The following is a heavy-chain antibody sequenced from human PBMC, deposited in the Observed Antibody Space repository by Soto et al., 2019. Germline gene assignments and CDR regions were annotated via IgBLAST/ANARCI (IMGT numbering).Heavy chain of an antibody. D-gene: IGHD2-15*01. CDR3: AIPIDLGPFDY. J-gene: IGHJ4*02. Sequence: GGSLRLSCAASGFTFSSYAMSWVRQAPGKGLEWVSAISGSGGSTYYADSVKGRFTISRDNSKNTLYLKMNSLRAEDTAVYYCAIPIDLGPFDYWGQGTLVTVSS. CDR2: ISGSGGST. V-gene: IGHV3-23*01. CDR1: GFTFSSYA.